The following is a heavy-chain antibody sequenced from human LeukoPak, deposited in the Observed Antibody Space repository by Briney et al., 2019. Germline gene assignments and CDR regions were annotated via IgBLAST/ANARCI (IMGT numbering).Heavy chain of an antibody. V-gene: IGHV3-30*02. Sequence: GGSLRLSCAASGFTFSSYSMNWVRQAPGKGLEWVAFIRYDGSNKYYADSVKGRFTISRDNSKNTLYLQMNSLRAEDTAVYYCAKDGSVGATIDYWGQGTLATVSS. CDR2: IRYDGSNK. D-gene: IGHD1-26*01. J-gene: IGHJ4*02. CDR3: AKDGSVGATIDY. CDR1: GFTFSSYS.